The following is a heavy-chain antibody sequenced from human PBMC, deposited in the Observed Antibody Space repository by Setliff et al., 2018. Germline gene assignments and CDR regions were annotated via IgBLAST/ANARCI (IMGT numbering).Heavy chain of an antibody. CDR3: ARGGTYRYFDY. J-gene: IGHJ4*02. CDR1: GGSISGASIRSYY. V-gene: IGHV4-61*01. CDR2: VYSSGTT. Sequence: SETLSLTCTVSGGSISGASIRSYYWSWIRQPPGKGLEFIGYVYSSGTTNYDPSLKSRVTISVDTSKNQFSLKLSSVTAADTAIYYCARGGTYRYFDYWGQGTLVTVSS.